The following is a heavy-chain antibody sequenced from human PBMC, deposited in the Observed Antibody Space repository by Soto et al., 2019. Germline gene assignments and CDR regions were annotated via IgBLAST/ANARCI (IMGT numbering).Heavy chain of an antibody. CDR3: ARPHGGSSGWDNCFDP. Sequence: SETLSLTCTVSGGSISSYYWSWFRQPPGKGLEWIGYIYYSGSTNYNPSLKSRVTISVDTSKNQFSLKLSSVTAADTAVYYCARPHGGSSGWDNCFDPWGQGTLVTVS. J-gene: IGHJ5*02. V-gene: IGHV4-59*01. CDR1: GGSISSYY. CDR2: IYYSGST. D-gene: IGHD6-25*01.